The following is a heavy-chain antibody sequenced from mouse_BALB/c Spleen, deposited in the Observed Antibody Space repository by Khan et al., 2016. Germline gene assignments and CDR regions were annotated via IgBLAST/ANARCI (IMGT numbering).Heavy chain of an antibody. CDR3: TRNYDYVLDY. D-gene: IGHD2-4*01. J-gene: IGHJ2*01. CDR1: GLTFSSYA. V-gene: IGHV5-6-5*01. CDR2: ITSGYNT. Sequence: EVELVESGGGLVKPGGSLKLSCAASGLTFSSYAMSWVRQTPEQRLEWVASITSGYNTYYPDSVKGRFTISRDNARNILYLQMSSLRSEDTAMYYCTRNYDYVLDYWGQGTTLTVSS.